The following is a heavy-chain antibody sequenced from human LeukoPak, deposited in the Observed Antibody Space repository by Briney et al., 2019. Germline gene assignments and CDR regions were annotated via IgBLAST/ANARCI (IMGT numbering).Heavy chain of an antibody. V-gene: IGHV3-21*01. CDR1: GFTFSSYS. CDR2: ISSSSSYI. D-gene: IGHD2-2*01. CDR3: ASMGGYCSSTSCYSHMDV. Sequence: GGSLRLSCAASGFTFSSYSMNWVRQAPGKGLEWVSSISSSSSYIYYADSVKGRFTISRDNAKNSLYLQMNSLRAEDTAVYYCASMGGYCSSTSCYSHMDVWGKGTTVTVSS. J-gene: IGHJ6*03.